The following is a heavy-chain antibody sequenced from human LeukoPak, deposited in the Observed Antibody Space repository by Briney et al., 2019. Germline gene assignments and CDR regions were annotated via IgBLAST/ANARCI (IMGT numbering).Heavy chain of an antibody. D-gene: IGHD6-19*01. CDR1: GFTFDDYA. J-gene: IGHJ1*01. CDR3: AKDSSGWYEYEYFQH. CDR2: ISWNSGSI. Sequence: GGSLRLSCAASGFTFDDYAMHWARQAPGKGLEWVSGISWNSGSIGYADSVKGRFTISRDNAKNSLYLQMNSLRAEDTALYYCAKDSSGWYEYEYFQHWGQGTLVTVSS. V-gene: IGHV3-9*01.